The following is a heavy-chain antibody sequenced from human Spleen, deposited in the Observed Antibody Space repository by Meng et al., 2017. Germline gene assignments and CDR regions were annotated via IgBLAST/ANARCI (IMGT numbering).Heavy chain of an antibody. V-gene: IGHV4-34*01. CDR2: INHSGST. CDR3: ARDQIRITMIVVVMTPRRAHAFDV. D-gene: IGHD3-22*01. J-gene: IGHJ3*01. Sequence: GSLRLSCAVYGGSFSEYYWTWIRQSPGKGLEWIGEINHSGSTNYNPSLKSRVTISVDTSKNQFSLKLSSVTAADTAVYYCARDQIRITMIVVVMTPRRAHAFDVWGQGPMVPVSS. CDR1: GGSFSEYY.